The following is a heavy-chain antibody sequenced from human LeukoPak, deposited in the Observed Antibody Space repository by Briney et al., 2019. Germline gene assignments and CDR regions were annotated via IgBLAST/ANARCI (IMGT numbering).Heavy chain of an antibody. CDR3: ARDVRTNYYESSGYYFDY. D-gene: IGHD3-22*01. J-gene: IGHJ4*02. Sequence: GGSLRLSCAASGFTFSSYSMNWVRQAPGKGLEWVSYISSSSSTIYYADSVKGRFTISRDNAKNSLYLQMNSLRAEDTAVYYCARDVRTNYYESSGYYFDYWGQGTLVTVSS. V-gene: IGHV3-48*01. CDR1: GFTFSSYS. CDR2: ISSSSSTI.